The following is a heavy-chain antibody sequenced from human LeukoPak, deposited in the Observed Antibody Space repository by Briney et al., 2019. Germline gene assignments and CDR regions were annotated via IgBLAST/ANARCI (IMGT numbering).Heavy chain of an antibody. J-gene: IGHJ5*02. CDR3: VRVPLPARFRWFDP. D-gene: IGHD2-15*01. V-gene: IGHV1-8*01. CDR2: MNPNSGNT. Sequence: AASVKVSCKASGYTFTSYDINWVRQATGQGLEWMGWMNPNSGNTGYAQKFQGRVTMTRNTSISTAYMELSSLRSEDTAVYYCVRVPLPARFRWFDPWGQGTLVTVSS. CDR1: GYTFTSYD.